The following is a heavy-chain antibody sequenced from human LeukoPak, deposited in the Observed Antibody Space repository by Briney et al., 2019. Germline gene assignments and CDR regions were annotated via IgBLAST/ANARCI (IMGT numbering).Heavy chain of an antibody. V-gene: IGHV4-39*07. CDR1: GGSISSSSYY. D-gene: IGHD5-18*01. CDR3: ARGLAAMEINNWFDP. J-gene: IGHJ5*02. Sequence: SETLSLTCTVSGGSISSSSYYWGWIRQPPGKGLEWIGEINHSGSTNYNPSLKSRVTISVDTSKNQFSLKLSSVTAADTAVYYCARGLAAMEINNWFDPWGQGTLVTVSS. CDR2: INHSGST.